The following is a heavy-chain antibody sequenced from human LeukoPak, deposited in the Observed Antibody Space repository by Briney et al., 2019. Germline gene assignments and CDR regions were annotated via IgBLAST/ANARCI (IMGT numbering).Heavy chain of an antibody. CDR2: ISGSGGST. D-gene: IGHD6-6*01. Sequence: GGSLRLSCAASGFTFSSYAMSWVRQAPGKGLEWVSAISGSGGSTYYADSVKGRFTISRDNSKSTLYLQMNSLRAEDTAVYYCAKSFRSSWSLFDYWGQGTLVTVSS. CDR1: GFTFSSYA. J-gene: IGHJ4*02. V-gene: IGHV3-23*01. CDR3: AKSFRSSWSLFDY.